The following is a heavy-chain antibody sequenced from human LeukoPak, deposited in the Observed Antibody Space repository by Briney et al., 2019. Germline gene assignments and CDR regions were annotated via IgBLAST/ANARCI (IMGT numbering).Heavy chain of an antibody. CDR3: ARNLGGSSWVFDY. CDR1: GGSISSYY. J-gene: IGHJ4*02. D-gene: IGHD6-13*01. CDR2: IYYSGST. V-gene: IGHV4-59*01. Sequence: SETLSLTCTVSGGSISSYYWSWIRQPPGKGLEWIGYIYYSGSTNYNPSLKSRATISVDTSKNQFSLKLSSMTAADTAVYYCARNLGGSSWVFDYWGQGTLVTVSS.